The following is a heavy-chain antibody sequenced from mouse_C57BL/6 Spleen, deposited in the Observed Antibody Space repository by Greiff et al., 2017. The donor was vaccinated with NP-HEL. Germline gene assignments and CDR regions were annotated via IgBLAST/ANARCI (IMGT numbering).Heavy chain of an antibody. CDR2: INPYNGGT. CDR1: GYTFTDYY. CDR3: ARSPAAGYFDV. J-gene: IGHJ1*03. V-gene: IGHV1-19*01. Sequence: VQLKQSGPVLVKPGASVKMSCKASGYTFTDYYMNWVKQSHGKSLEWIGVINPYNGGTSYNQKFKGKATLTVDKSSSTAYMELNSLTSEDSTVYYCARSPAAGYFDVWGTGTTVTVSS.